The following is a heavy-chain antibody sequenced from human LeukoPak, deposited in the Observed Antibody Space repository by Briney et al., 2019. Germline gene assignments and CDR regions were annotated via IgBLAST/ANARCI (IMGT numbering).Heavy chain of an antibody. D-gene: IGHD5-12*01. CDR3: ATDLRYSGYDLYYFDY. J-gene: IGHJ4*02. CDR1: GYTLTELS. V-gene: IGHV1-24*01. CDR2: FDPEDGET. Sequence: EASVKVSCKVSGYTLTELSMHWVRQAPGKGLEWMGGFDPEDGETIYAQKFHGRVTMTEDTSTDTAYMELSSLRSEDTAVYYCATDLRYSGYDLYYFDYWGQGTLVTVSS.